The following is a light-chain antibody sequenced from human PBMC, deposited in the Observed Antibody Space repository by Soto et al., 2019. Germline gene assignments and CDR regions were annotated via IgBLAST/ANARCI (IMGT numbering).Light chain of an antibody. Sequence: QCPSALSESPGERAILSCRASQSVSSKLAWYQQKPGQAPRLLIYGASSRATGIPDRFSGSGSGTDFTLTISRLEAEDFGVYYCQQYNKWPQTFGQGTKVDI. CDR3: QQYNKWPQT. CDR2: GAS. CDR1: QSVSSK. V-gene: IGKV3D-15*01. J-gene: IGKJ1*01.